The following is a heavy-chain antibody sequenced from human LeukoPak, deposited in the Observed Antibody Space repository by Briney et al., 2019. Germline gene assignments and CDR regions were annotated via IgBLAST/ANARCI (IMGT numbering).Heavy chain of an antibody. CDR1: GFTFNSYA. D-gene: IGHD3-9*01. CDR3: AKDPTSVGGRHDWLLDS. Sequence: GGSLRLSCAASGFTFNSYAMSWVRQSPGKGLEWVSTIGFGDDNAYYADSVNGRFTISRDNSKKTLYLQMNYLRAEDTAVYYCAKDPTSVGGRHDWLLDSWGQGTLVTVSS. J-gene: IGHJ5*02. V-gene: IGHV3-23*01. CDR2: IGFGDDNA.